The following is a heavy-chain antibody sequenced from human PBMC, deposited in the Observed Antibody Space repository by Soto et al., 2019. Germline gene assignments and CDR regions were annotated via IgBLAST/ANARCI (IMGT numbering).Heavy chain of an antibody. CDR2: ISAYNGNT. CDR1: GYTFTSYG. Sequence: ASVKVSCKASGYTFTSYGISWVRQAPGQGLEWMGWISAYNGNTNYAQKLQGRVTMTTDTSMSTAYMELRSLRSDDTAVYYCAKNGQPPYYYYGLDVWGQGTKVTVSS. D-gene: IGHD2-8*01. V-gene: IGHV1-18*01. J-gene: IGHJ6*02. CDR3: AKNGQPPYYYYGLDV.